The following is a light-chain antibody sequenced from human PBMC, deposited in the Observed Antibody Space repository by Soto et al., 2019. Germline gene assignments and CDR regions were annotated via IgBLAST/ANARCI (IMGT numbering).Light chain of an antibody. J-gene: IGKJ1*01. Sequence: DILVTQSPATLSLPPGERATLSCGASQSVSSSYLAWYQQKPGLAPRLLIYDASSRATGIPDRFSGSGSGTDFTLTICCLEPEDVIRYCSKVSACLPSPFAEGTRV. CDR3: KVSACLPSP. CDR2: DAS. V-gene: IGKV3D-20*01. CDR1: QSVSSSY.